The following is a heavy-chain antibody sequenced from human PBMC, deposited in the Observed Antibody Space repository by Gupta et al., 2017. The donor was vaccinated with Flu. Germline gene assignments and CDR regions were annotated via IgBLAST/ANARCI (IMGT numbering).Heavy chain of an antibody. Sequence: SIRQVTGKGLEWISDISRTGSAIDYAGPVKGRFSTSSDNANDTLYREMNSLRGEEESVYYCALDPGIKVAGGKGAISFAPWGQGTMVTVAS. D-gene: IGHD6-19*01. CDR2: ISRTGSAI. J-gene: IGHJ3*01. CDR3: ALDPGIKVAGGKGAISFAP. V-gene: IGHV3-11*01.